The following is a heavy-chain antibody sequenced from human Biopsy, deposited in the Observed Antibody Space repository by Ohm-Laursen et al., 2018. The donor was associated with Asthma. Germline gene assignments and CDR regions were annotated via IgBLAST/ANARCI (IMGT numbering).Heavy chain of an antibody. Sequence: SETLSLTCTVSGGPISSNFYYWGWIRQPPGKGMEWIGSMYHSGSPYYHPSLKSRATISVDTSKNKLSLKMSSVTAADTAVYFCVRHQYSSSWSTFDYWGQGALVTVSS. CDR1: GGPISSNFYY. CDR3: VRHQYSSSWSTFDY. CDR2: MYHSGSP. J-gene: IGHJ4*02. D-gene: IGHD3-22*01. V-gene: IGHV4-39*01.